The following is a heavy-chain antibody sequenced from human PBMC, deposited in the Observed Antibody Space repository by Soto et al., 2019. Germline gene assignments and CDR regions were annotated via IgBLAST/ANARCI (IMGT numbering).Heavy chain of an antibody. CDR3: AKRSIYGGPDY. J-gene: IGHJ4*02. D-gene: IGHD4-17*01. V-gene: IGHV3-23*01. Sequence: EVLLLESGGGLVQPGGSLRLSCSASGFTFSSSAMSWVRQAPGKGLEWVSSISGSGGGTFYADSVKGQFTISRDNSKNTLYLQMNSLRAEDTDVYYCAKRSIYGGPDYWGQGTLVTVSS. CDR1: GFTFSSSA. CDR2: ISGSGGGT.